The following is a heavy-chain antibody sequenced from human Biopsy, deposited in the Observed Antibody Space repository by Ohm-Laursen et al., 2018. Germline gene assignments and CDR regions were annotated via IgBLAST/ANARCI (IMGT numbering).Heavy chain of an antibody. Sequence: TLSLTCTASGGSLSSYYWSWIRQPAGKGLEWVGSIYYSGSTNYNPSLKSRVTISADTSKSQLSLHLTSVTAADTAVYYCASRGLVMASDYYFDDWGQGTLVTVSS. D-gene: IGHD3/OR15-3a*01. J-gene: IGHJ4*02. CDR1: GGSLSSYY. CDR3: ASRGLVMASDYYFDD. V-gene: IGHV4-59*08. CDR2: IYYSGST.